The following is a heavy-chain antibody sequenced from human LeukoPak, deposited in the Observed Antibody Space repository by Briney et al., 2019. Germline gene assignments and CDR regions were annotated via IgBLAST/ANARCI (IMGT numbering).Heavy chain of an antibody. V-gene: IGHV4-59*08. D-gene: IGHD2-15*01. J-gene: IGHJ4*02. CDR3: ARGFCSGGRCYPYYFDD. CDR2: IYYSGST. Sequence: SETLSLTCTVSGGSISSYYWSWIRQPPGKGLEWIGYIYYSGSTNYNPSLKSRVTISVDTSKNQFSLKLSSVTAADTAVYYCARGFCSGGRCYPYYFDDWGQGTLVTVSS. CDR1: GGSISSYY.